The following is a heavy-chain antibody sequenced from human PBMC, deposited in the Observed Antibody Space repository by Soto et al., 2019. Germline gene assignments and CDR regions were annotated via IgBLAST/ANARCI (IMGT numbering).Heavy chain of an antibody. J-gene: IGHJ5*02. D-gene: IGHD2-15*01. CDR2: IYHSGST. V-gene: IGHV4-31*03. Sequence: QVQLQESGPGLVKPSQTLSLTCTVSGASISSNGYYWNWIRQHPGTGLEWIGYIYHSGSTYYNPSLKSRVTISLDMSKNRFSLNLSSVTAADTAIYYCARDGGTATVLDPWGQGTLVTVSS. CDR1: GASISSNGYY. CDR3: ARDGGTATVLDP.